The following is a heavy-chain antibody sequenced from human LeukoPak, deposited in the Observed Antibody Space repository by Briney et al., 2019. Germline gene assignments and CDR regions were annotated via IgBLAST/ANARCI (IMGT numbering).Heavy chain of an antibody. CDR3: ASGYSGNFDY. CDR2: IRYDGSNK. J-gene: IGHJ4*02. Sequence: GGSLRLSCAASGFTFSSYGMHWVRQAPGKGLEWVAFIRYDGSNKYYADSVKGRFTISRDNSKNMLYLQMNSLRAEDTAVYYCASGYSGNFDYWGQGTLVTVSS. CDR1: GFTFSSYG. V-gene: IGHV3-30*02. D-gene: IGHD6-13*01.